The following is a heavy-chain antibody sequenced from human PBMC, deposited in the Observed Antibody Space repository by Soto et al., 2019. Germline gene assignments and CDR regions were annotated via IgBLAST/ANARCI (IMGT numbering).Heavy chain of an antibody. J-gene: IGHJ4*02. V-gene: IGHV4-59*08. Sequence: QVQLQESGPGLVKPSETLSLTCTVSGGSISSYYWSWIRQPPGKGLEGIGYIYYSGSTNYNPSLKSRVTVAVDTSKNQFSLKLNSMTAADKAVYYCARHNYGSGSTYFDYWGQGTLVTVSS. D-gene: IGHD3-10*01. CDR1: GGSISSYY. CDR2: IYYSGST. CDR3: ARHNYGSGSTYFDY.